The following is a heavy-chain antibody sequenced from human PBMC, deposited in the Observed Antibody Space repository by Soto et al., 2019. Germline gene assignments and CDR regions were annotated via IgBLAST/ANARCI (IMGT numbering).Heavy chain of an antibody. CDR1: GYTFTNYV. CDR3: ARGVTGGLNDY. CDR2: IGAYNGNT. J-gene: IGHJ4*02. V-gene: IGHV1-18*01. Sequence: QVQLVQSGAEVKKPGASVKVSCKASGYTFTNYVITWVRQAPGQGLEWMGWIGAYNGNTNYPQSIHGRVTMSADTSTNTAYMELRSLRSDDTAVYFCARGVTGGLNDYWGQGTLVTVSS. D-gene: IGHD3-16*01.